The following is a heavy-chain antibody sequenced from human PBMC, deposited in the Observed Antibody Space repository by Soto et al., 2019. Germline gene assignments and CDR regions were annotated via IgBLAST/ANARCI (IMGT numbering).Heavy chain of an antibody. J-gene: IGHJ5*02. CDR3: ARVTAPLGVVPGGWFDP. CDR2: ISSSGSTI. Sequence: QVQLVESGGGLVKTGGSLRLSCAGSGFTFSDYYMSWIRQATGKGLEWVSYISSSGSTIYYADSVKGRFTISRDNAKNSLYLQMNSLRAEDTAVYYCARVTAPLGVVPGGWFDPWGQGTLVTVSS. V-gene: IGHV3-11*01. D-gene: IGHD2-2*01. CDR1: GFTFSDYY.